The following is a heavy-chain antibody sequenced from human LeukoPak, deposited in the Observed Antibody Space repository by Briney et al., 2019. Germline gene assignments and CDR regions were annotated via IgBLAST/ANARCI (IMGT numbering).Heavy chain of an antibody. V-gene: IGHV3-21*01. CDR2: ISSSSSYI. Sequence: GGSLRLSCAASGFTFSSYSMNWVRQAPGKGLEWVSSISSSSSYIYYADSVKGRFTISRDNAKNSLYLQMNSLRAEDTAVYYCARDKDPPNILDAFDIWGQGTMVTVSS. J-gene: IGHJ3*02. CDR1: GFTFSSYS. CDR3: ARDKDPPNILDAFDI.